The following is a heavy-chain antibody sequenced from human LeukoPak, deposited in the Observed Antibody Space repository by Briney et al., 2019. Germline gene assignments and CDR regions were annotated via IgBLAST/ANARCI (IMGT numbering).Heavy chain of an antibody. D-gene: IGHD1-26*01. CDR2: ISFDGSNQ. J-gene: IGHJ4*02. V-gene: IGHV3-30-3*01. CDR3: AKDWGQRGVGASLGH. CDR1: GFTFYSHA. Sequence: GGSLRLSCAASGFTFYSHAMVWVRQAPGKGLEGVSFISFDGSNQVHADSVMGRFTISRDNSKNTVDLQINSLRHEDTAVYYCAKDWGQRGVGASLGHWGQGTLVIVSS.